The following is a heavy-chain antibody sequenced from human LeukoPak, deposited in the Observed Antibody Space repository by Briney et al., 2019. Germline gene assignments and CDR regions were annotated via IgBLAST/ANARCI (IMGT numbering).Heavy chain of an antibody. CDR2: IIPIFGTA. CDR3: ARDRWAPSYFDY. D-gene: IGHD1-26*01. Sequence: SVKVSCKASGGTFSSYAISWVRQAPGQGLEWMGRIIPIFGTANYAQKFQGRVTITTDESTSTAYMELSSLRSEDTAVYYYARDRWAPSYFDYWGQGTLVTVSS. J-gene: IGHJ4*02. V-gene: IGHV1-69*05. CDR1: GGTFSSYA.